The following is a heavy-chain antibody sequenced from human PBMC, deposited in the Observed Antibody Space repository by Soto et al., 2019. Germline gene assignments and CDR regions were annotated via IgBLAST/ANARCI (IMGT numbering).Heavy chain of an antibody. CDR2: ISSTTNYI. CDR1: GFIFRNYW. V-gene: IGHV3-21*06. J-gene: IGHJ4*02. Sequence: EVQLVESGGGLVQPGGSLRLSCTASGFIFRNYWMHWVRQAPGKGLVWVSSISSTTNYIYYGDSMKGRFTISRDNAKNSLYLEMNSLRAEDTAVYYCARESEDLTSNFDYWGQGTLVTVSS. CDR3: ARESEDLTSNFDY.